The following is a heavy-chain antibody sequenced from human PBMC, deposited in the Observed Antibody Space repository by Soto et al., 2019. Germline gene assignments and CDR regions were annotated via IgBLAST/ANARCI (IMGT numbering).Heavy chain of an antibody. J-gene: IGHJ4*02. Sequence: QITLKEFGPTLVKPTQTLTLTCTFSGFSLSTSGVGVGWIRQPPGKALEWLALIYWDDDKRYSPSLKSRLTIPKDTSKNQVVLTMTNMDPVDTATYYCAHRPPLSATYYDFWSGYSILDYFDYWGQGTLVTVSS. V-gene: IGHV2-5*02. D-gene: IGHD3-3*01. CDR1: GFSLSTSGVG. CDR2: IYWDDDK. CDR3: AHRPPLSATYYDFWSGYSILDYFDY.